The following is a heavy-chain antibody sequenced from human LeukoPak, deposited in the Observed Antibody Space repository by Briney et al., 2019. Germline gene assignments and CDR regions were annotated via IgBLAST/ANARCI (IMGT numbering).Heavy chain of an antibody. Sequence: GGSLRLSCAAPGFTFNSYAMSWVRQAPGKGLEWVSAISGSGGRTYYADSVKGRFTISRDNSKNTVYLQMNSLRAEDTAVYYCAKIDGSYWAHWYFDLWGRGTLVTVSS. J-gene: IGHJ2*01. V-gene: IGHV3-23*01. CDR1: GFTFNSYA. D-gene: IGHD1-26*01. CDR2: ISGSGGRT. CDR3: AKIDGSYWAHWYFDL.